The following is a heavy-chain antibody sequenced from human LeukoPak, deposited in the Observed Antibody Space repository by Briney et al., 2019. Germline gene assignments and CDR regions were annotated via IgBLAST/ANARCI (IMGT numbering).Heavy chain of an antibody. CDR2: ISAYNGNT. CDR3: ARGEISHYYGSGSYYISSGGIDY. V-gene: IGHV1-18*01. J-gene: IGHJ4*02. D-gene: IGHD3-10*01. Sequence: GASVKVSCKASGYTFTSYGISWVRQAPGQGLEWMGWISAYNGNTNYAQKLQGRVTMTTDTSTSTAYMELRSLRSDDTAVYYCARGEISHYYGSGSYYISSGGIDYWGQGTLVTVSS. CDR1: GYTFTSYG.